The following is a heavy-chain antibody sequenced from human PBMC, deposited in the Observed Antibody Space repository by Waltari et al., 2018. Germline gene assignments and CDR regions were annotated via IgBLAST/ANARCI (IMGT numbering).Heavy chain of an antibody. Sequence: QLQLQESGPGLVKPSETLSLTCTVSGGPISSSNYYWGWIRQPPGKGLEWIGRNYYSGSTYYNPSLKSRVTISVDTSKNQFYLKLNSVTAADTAVHYCARSGYYDSSGYYWWFDPWGQGTLVTVSS. J-gene: IGHJ5*02. CDR2: NYYSGST. CDR3: ARSGYYDSSGYYWWFDP. CDR1: GGPISSSNYY. D-gene: IGHD3-22*01. V-gene: IGHV4-39*01.